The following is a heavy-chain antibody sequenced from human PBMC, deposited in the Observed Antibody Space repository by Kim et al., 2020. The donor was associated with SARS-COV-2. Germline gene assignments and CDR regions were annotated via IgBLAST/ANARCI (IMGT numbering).Heavy chain of an antibody. V-gene: IGHV4-31*02. Sequence: YYNPSLKSRVTISVDTSKNQFSLKLSSVTAADTAVYYCSSGVGYYYYGMDVWGQGTTVTVSS. D-gene: IGHD3-10*01. CDR3: SSGVGYYYYGMDV. J-gene: IGHJ6*02.